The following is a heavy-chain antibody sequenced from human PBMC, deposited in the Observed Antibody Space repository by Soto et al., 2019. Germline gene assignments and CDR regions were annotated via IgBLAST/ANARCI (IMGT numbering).Heavy chain of an antibody. CDR1: GFIFSNYV. CDR2: ISGSSVTT. Sequence: EVQLLESGGGLVQPGGSLRLSCAASGFIFSNYVMSWVRQTPGKGLELVSAISGSSVTTYYADSVKGRFTVSRDNSKNTLFLQMNSLGAEDTAVYYCAKATVGFGDFGWDYWGQGTLVTVSS. J-gene: IGHJ4*02. V-gene: IGHV3-23*01. CDR3: AKATVGFGDFGWDY. D-gene: IGHD3-10*01.